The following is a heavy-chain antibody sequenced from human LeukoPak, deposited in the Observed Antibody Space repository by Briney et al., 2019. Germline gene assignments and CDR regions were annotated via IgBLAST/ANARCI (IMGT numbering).Heavy chain of an antibody. CDR2: INAGNGNT. Sequence: ASVKVSCKASGYTFTSYGISWVRQAPGQRLEWMGWINAGNGNTKYSQKFQGRVTITRDTSASTAYMELSSLRSEDTAVYYCARGNREGAVAGTSLFDYWGQGTLVTVSS. J-gene: IGHJ4*02. V-gene: IGHV1-3*01. CDR1: GYTFTSYG. D-gene: IGHD6-19*01. CDR3: ARGNREGAVAGTSLFDY.